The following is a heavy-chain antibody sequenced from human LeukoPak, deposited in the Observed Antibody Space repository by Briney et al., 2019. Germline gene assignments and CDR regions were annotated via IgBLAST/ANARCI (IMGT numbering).Heavy chain of an antibody. Sequence: SETLSLTCAVYGGSFSGYYWSWIRQPPGKGLEWIGEINHSGSTNYNSSLKSRVTISVDTSKNQFSLKLSSVTAADTAVYYCARGRYDIAYWGQGTLVTVSS. CDR3: ARGRYDIAY. CDR1: GGSFSGYY. J-gene: IGHJ4*02. CDR2: INHSGST. D-gene: IGHD3-9*01. V-gene: IGHV4-34*01.